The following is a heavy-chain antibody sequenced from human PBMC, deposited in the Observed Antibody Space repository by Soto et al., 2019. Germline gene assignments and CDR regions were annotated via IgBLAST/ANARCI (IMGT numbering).Heavy chain of an antibody. V-gene: IGHV3-53*04. J-gene: IGHJ3*02. CDR1: GFTVSSNY. Sequence: EVQLVKSGRGLVQPGGSLRLSCAASGFTVSSNYMRWVRQAPGKGLEWVSVIYSGGSTYYADSVKGRFTISRHNSQNTLYLQMNSLRSEDTAVYYCARERPLRYFDWDDAFDIWGQGTMVTVSS. D-gene: IGHD3-9*01. CDR3: ARERPLRYFDWDDAFDI. CDR2: IYSGGST.